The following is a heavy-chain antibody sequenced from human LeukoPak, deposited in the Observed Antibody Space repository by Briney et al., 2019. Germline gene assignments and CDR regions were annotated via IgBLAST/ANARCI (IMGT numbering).Heavy chain of an antibody. V-gene: IGHV1-69*13. CDR1: GGTFSSYA. Sequence: SVKVSCKASGGTFSSYAISWVRQAPGQGLEWMGGIIPIFGTANYAQKFQGRVTITADESTSTAYMELSSLRSEDTAVYYCARDAGDTAMVPMYYFDYWGQGTLVTVSS. CDR2: IIPIFGTA. D-gene: IGHD5-18*01. CDR3: ARDAGDTAMVPMYYFDY. J-gene: IGHJ4*02.